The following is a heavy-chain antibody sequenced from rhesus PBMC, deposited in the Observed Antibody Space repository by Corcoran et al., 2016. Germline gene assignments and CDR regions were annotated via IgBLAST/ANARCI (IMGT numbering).Heavy chain of an antibody. CDR3: ARVSRGYFDY. V-gene: IGHV4S11*01. CDR1: GGSITSHY. J-gene: IGHJ4*01. Sequence: QVQLQESGPGLVKPLEPLSLTCAVSGGSITSHYWSWIRQPPGKGLEWIGDIYGSGSSTNDNPSLKSRVTLSVDTSKNQFSLKLTSVTAADAAVYYCARVSRGYFDYWGQGVLVTVSS. CDR2: IYGSGSST.